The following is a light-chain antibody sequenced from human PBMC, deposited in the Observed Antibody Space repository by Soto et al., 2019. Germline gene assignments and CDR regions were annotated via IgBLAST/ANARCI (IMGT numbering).Light chain of an antibody. V-gene: IGKV1-9*01. CDR1: QGISSY. J-gene: IGKJ5*01. CDR2: GAS. CDR3: QQLNTYPIT. Sequence: LSASVGAIVTITCRASQGISSYLAWYQQKPGKAPKLLIYGASTLEGGVPFRFSGSGSGTDFTLTISSLQPEDFATYYCQQLNTYPITFGQGTRLEIK.